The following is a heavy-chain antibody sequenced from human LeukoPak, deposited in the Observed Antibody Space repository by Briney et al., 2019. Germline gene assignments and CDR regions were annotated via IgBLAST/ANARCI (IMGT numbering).Heavy chain of an antibody. V-gene: IGHV1-24*01. CDR3: ATGGIYSLLDY. CDR1: GHTLTDLS. CDR2: IDPEDGET. Sequence: ASVKVSCKVSGHTLTDLSTHWVRQAPGRGLEWMGGIDPEDGETIYAQKFQGRVTMTEDTSTDTAYMELSSLRSEDTAVYYCATGGIYSLLDYWGQETLVTVSS. J-gene: IGHJ4*02. D-gene: IGHD1-26*01.